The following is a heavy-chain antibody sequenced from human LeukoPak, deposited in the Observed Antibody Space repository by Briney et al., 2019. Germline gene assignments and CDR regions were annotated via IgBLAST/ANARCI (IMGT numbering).Heavy chain of an antibody. V-gene: IGHV4-59*01. CDR1: GGSITSYY. CDR2: VYYSGST. CDR3: AREGVSYYDRSGYHY. J-gene: IGHJ4*02. Sequence: SETLSLTCTVSGGSITSYYWSWLRQPPGKGLEWIGYVYYSGSTNYNPSLNSRVTISADTSKNQFSLKLNSVTAADTAMYYCAREGVSYYDRSGYHYWGQGTLVTVSS. D-gene: IGHD3-22*01.